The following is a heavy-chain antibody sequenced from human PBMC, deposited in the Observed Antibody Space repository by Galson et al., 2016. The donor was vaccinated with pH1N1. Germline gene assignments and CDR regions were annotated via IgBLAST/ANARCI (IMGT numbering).Heavy chain of an antibody. CDR1: GFIFSDHW. CDR2: TNQDGSQK. D-gene: IGHD6-13*01. Sequence: SLRLSCAASGFIFSDHWMSWVRQAPDKGLEWVANTNQDGSQKYYVDSVRGRFTISRDNAKNSVSLQMNSLRPDDTGVYYCVRAIGAAASFRGQGTLVTVSS. V-gene: IGHV3-7*01. CDR3: VRAIGAAASF. J-gene: IGHJ4*02.